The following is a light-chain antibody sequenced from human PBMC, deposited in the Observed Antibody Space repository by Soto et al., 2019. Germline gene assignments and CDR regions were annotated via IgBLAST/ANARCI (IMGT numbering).Light chain of an antibody. CDR1: QTIDNY. V-gene: IGKV1-39*01. J-gene: IGKJ2*01. Sequence: MQMTQSPSSLSASVGERVTITCRPSQTIDNYLNWYQHKPGKAPKLLIYGASTLQSGVSSRFTGSASGTDFTLTIDNLQAEDFATYYCQQTYTIPFAFGQGTKVDIK. CDR2: GAS. CDR3: QQTYTIPFA.